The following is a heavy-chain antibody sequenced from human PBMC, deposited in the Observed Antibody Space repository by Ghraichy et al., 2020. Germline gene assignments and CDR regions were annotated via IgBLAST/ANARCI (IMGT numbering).Heavy chain of an antibody. CDR3: ARGQTNRPTDAFDI. Sequence: TLSLTCHVSGVHIDRYYWTWIRRPPGKGLEWLGHIYYSGPTYNPSLKSRVTVSLDFSKSLFSLTLDSVTAADTAVYYCARGQTNRPTDAFDIRGQGTVVTVSS. D-gene: IGHD2-8*01. CDR1: GVHIDRYY. J-gene: IGHJ3*02. CDR2: IYYSGP. V-gene: IGHV4-59*01.